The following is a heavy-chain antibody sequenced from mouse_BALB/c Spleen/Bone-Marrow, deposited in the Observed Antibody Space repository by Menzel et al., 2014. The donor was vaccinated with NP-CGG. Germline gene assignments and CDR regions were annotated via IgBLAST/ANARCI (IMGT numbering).Heavy chain of an antibody. Sequence: VQLKQSGAELVKPGASVKLSCTASGFNIKDTYMHWVKQRPEQGLGWIGRIDPANGNTKYDPKFQGKATITADTSSNTAYLQHSSLTSEDTAVYYCARSGGYGNCLAWFAYWGQGTLVTVSA. D-gene: IGHD2-10*02. J-gene: IGHJ3*01. CDR2: IDPANGNT. CDR3: ARSGGYGNCLAWFAY. V-gene: IGHV14-3*02. CDR1: GFNIKDTY.